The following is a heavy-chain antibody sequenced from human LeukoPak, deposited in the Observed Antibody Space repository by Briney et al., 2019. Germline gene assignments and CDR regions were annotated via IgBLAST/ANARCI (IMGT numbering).Heavy chain of an antibody. Sequence: PSETLSLTCTVSGDSINSLDLWSWVRQPPGKGLEWIGEMYLSGTTHSNPSVKSRVTISIDKSKNQFFMNLSSVTAADTAVYYCAGLVGRYSSGLYYYYFDYWGQGTLVTVSS. J-gene: IGHJ4*03. CDR3: AGLVGRYSSGLYYYYFDY. CDR2: MYLSGTT. CDR1: GDSINSLDL. V-gene: IGHV4-4*02. D-gene: IGHD3-22*01.